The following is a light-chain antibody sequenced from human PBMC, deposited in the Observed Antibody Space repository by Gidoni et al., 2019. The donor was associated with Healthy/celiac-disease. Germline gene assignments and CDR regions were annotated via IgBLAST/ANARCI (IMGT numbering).Light chain of an antibody. CDR3: MQALQTTWT. CDR1: QSLLHSNGYNY. V-gene: IGKV2-28*01. Sequence: VMTQSPLSLPVTPGEPASISCRSSQSLLHSNGYNYLDWYLQKPGQSPQLLIYLGSNRASGVPDRFSGSGSGTDFTLKISRVEAEDVGVYYCMQALQTTWTFGQGTKVEIK. J-gene: IGKJ1*01. CDR2: LGS.